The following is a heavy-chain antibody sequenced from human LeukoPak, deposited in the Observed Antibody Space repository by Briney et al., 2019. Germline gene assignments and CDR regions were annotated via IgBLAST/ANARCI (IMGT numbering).Heavy chain of an antibody. V-gene: IGHV4-59*08. CDR2: IYYSGST. D-gene: IGHD5-24*01. CDR1: GGSISSYY. CDR3: ARVEMATISHYYYYMDV. Sequence: SETLSLTCTVSGGSISSYYWSWIRQPPGKGLEWIGYIYYSGSTNYNPSLKSRVTISVDTSKNQFSLKLSSVTAADTAVYYCARVEMATISHYYYYMDVWGKGTTVTVSS. J-gene: IGHJ6*03.